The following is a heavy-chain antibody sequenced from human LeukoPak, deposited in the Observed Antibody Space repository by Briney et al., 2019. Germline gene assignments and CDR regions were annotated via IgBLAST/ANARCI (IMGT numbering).Heavy chain of an antibody. Sequence: PGGSLRLSCAASGFTFSSYAMSWVRQVPGKGLEWVSAISGSGGSTYYADSVKGRFTISKDNSKNTLYLQMNSLRAEDTAVYYCAKSVSGLSTVTTIQWGQGTLVTVSS. V-gene: IGHV3-23*01. D-gene: IGHD4-17*01. CDR2: ISGSGGST. CDR3: AKSVSGLSTVTTIQ. J-gene: IGHJ4*02. CDR1: GFTFSSYA.